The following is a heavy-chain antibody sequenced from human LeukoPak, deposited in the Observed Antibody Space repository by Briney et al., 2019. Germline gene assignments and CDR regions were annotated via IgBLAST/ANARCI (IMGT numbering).Heavy chain of an antibody. Sequence: ASVKVSCKASGYTFTSYGISWVRQAPGQGLEWMGWISAYNGNTNYAQKLQGRVTMTTDTSTSTAYMELRSLRSEDTAVYYCARDMDRGAYYDFWSGYLGMDVWGQGTTVTVSS. CDR1: GYTFTSYG. J-gene: IGHJ6*02. V-gene: IGHV1-18*01. CDR2: ISAYNGNT. CDR3: ARDMDRGAYYDFWSGYLGMDV. D-gene: IGHD3-3*01.